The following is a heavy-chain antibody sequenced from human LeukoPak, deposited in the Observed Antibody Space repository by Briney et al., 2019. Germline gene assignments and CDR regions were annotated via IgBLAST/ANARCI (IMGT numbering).Heavy chain of an antibody. J-gene: IGHJ4*02. CDR1: GFTFSSYV. CDR2: ISGSGGGT. V-gene: IGHV3-23*01. CDR3: ASHSSGYYTYFDY. D-gene: IGHD3-22*01. Sequence: GGSLRLSCETAGFTFSSYVMHWVRQAPGKGLEWVSGISGSGGGTYYADSVKGRFTISRDNSKNTLFLQMNSLRAEDTAVYYCASHSSGYYTYFDYWGQGTLVTVSS.